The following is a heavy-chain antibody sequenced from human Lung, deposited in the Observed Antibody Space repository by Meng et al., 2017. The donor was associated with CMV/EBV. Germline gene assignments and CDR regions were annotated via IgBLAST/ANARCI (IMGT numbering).Heavy chain of an antibody. Sequence: GEXXRLSCAASGFMFSDYSMNWVRQAPGKGLEWVSSISNGGAYIYYADSVKGRFTISRDNAQNSLYLQMNSLRAEDTAVYYCARDVSPRSSVYFAIYYFYALDVWXQGTTVTVSS. V-gene: IGHV3-21*01. J-gene: IGHJ6*02. CDR3: ARDVSPRSSVYFAIYYFYALDV. D-gene: IGHD5/OR15-5a*01. CDR1: GFMFSDYS. CDR2: ISNGGAYI.